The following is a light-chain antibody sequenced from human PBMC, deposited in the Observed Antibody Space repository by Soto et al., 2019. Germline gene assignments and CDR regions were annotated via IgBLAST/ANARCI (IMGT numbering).Light chain of an antibody. CDR2: EVS. CDR1: SSDIGGYSY. CDR3: SSYSSTSTPVV. Sequence: QSALTQPASVSGSPGQSITISCTGTSSDIGGYSYVSWYQQHPDKAPKLIIYEVSNRPSGVSNLFSGSKSGDTASLTISGLQADDEADYSCSSYSSTSTPVVFGGGTKLTVL. V-gene: IGLV2-14*01. J-gene: IGLJ2*01.